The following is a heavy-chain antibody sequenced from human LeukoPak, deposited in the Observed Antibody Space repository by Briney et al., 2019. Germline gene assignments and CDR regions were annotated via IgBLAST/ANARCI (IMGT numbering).Heavy chain of an antibody. CDR1: GYTFTSYD. CDR2: MNPNSGNT. V-gene: IGHV1-8*01. J-gene: IGHJ3*02. CDR3: TREDRDTAMAYDI. Sequence: ASVKVSCKASGYTFTSYDINWVRQATGQGLEWMGWMNPNSGNTGYAQKFQGRVTMTRNTSISTAYMELSSLRSEDTAVYYCTREDRDTAMAYDIWGQGTMVTVSS. D-gene: IGHD5-18*01.